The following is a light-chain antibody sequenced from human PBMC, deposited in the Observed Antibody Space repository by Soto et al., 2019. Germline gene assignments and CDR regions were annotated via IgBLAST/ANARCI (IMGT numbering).Light chain of an antibody. CDR2: AAS. CDR3: QQQCGCPQT. Sequence: ASQAIASYLAWYQQKPGKPPKLRVYAASTRQSGVPSRFSGSGAGPDFSLTVNSLQPEDSATYFSQQQCGCPQTVSQGTRLEI. V-gene: IGKV1-8*01. J-gene: IGKJ5*01. CDR1: QAIASY.